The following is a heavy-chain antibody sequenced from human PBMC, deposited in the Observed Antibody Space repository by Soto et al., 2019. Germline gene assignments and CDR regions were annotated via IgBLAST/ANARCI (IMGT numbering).Heavy chain of an antibody. CDR2: SSAYNGNT. D-gene: IGHD4-17*01. CDR1: GYTFTSYG. Sequence: QVQLVQSGAEVKKPGASVKVSCKASGYTFTSYGISWVLQAPGQGLDWMGWSSAYNGNTNYAQKLQGRVTMTTDTTTSTAYMELRRLRSDDTAVYYCASGTIRDYGDYVGSPPLDYWGQGTLGTVSS. CDR3: ASGTIRDYGDYVGSPPLDY. J-gene: IGHJ4*02. V-gene: IGHV1-18*01.